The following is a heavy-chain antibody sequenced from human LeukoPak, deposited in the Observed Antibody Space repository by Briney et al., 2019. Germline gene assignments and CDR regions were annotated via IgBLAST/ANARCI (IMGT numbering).Heavy chain of an antibody. Sequence: SETLSLTCTVSGGSISSGDYYWTWIRQPPGKGLEWIGYIYRSGSTHYKASLKSRLTISLDTSRNQFSLRLTSVTAADTAVYFCARGLRGIMVRGAITDLNWFDPWGQGTLVAVSS. CDR1: GGSISSGDYY. CDR2: IYRSGST. D-gene: IGHD3-10*01. J-gene: IGHJ5*02. V-gene: IGHV4-30-4*01. CDR3: ARGLRGIMVRGAITDLNWFDP.